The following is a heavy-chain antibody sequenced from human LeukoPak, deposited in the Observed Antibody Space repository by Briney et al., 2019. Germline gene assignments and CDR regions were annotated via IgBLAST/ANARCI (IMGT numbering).Heavy chain of an antibody. V-gene: IGHV1-46*01. CDR3: GRAAGDSISWYVDY. CDR1: GYTFTSYY. D-gene: IGHD6-19*01. CDR2: INPSGGAT. J-gene: IGHJ4*02. Sequence: ASVKVSCKASGYTFTSYYMHWVRQAPGQGLEWMGIINPSGGATNYAQKFQDRITMTRDTSTSTVYTELNSLRSEDTAVYYCGRAAGDSISWYVDYWGQGALVTVSS.